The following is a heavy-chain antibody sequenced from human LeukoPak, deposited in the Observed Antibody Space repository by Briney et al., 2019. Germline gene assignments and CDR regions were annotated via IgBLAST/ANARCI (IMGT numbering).Heavy chain of an antibody. D-gene: IGHD3-22*01. CDR1: GGSISSYY. CDR3: ARGGYQDSSGYYGDYYYYYMDV. Sequence: ASETLSLTCTVSGGSISSYYWSWIRQPPGQGLEWLGYIYYSGSTNYNPSLKSRVTISVDTAKNQFSLKLSSVTAADTAVYYCARGGYQDSSGYYGDYYYYYMDVWGKGTTVTVSS. J-gene: IGHJ6*03. CDR2: IYYSGST. V-gene: IGHV4-59*01.